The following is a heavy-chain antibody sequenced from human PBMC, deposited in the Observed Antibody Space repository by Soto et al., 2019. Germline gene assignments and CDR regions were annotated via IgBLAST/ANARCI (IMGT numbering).Heavy chain of an antibody. CDR1: GYSFARYW. CDR2: IDPSDSYT. J-gene: IGHJ4*02. V-gene: IGHV5-10-1*01. D-gene: IGHD3-22*01. CDR3: ARHRITMIRKPPDY. Sequence: GESLTISCTGAGYSFARYWISWVRQMPGKGLEWMGRIDPSDSYTNYSPSFQGHVTISADKSISTAYLQWSSLKASDTAMYYCARHRITMIRKPPDYWGQGTLVTVSS.